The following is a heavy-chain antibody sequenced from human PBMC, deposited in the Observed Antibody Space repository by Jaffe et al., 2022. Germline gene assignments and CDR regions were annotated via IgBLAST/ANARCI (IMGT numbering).Heavy chain of an antibody. CDR2: IYYSGST. CDR1: GGSISSSSYY. CDR3: ARTYYDFQVSDWFDP. Sequence: QLQLQESGPGLVKPSETLSLTCTVSGGSISSSSYYWGWIRQPPGKGLEWIGSIYYSGSTYYNPSLKSRVTISVDTSKNQFSLKLSSVTAADTAVYYCARTYYDFQVSDWFDPWGQGTLVTVSS. V-gene: IGHV4-39*01. J-gene: IGHJ5*02. D-gene: IGHD3-3*01.